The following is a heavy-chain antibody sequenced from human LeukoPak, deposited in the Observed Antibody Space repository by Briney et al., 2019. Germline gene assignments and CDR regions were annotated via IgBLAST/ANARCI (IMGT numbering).Heavy chain of an antibody. CDR2: INHSGST. CDR3: ARGVARRGGWFDP. J-gene: IGHJ5*02. D-gene: IGHD6-6*01. Sequence: SETLSLTCAVYGGSFSGYYWSWIRQPPGKGLEWIGEINHSGSTNYNPSLKSRVTILVDTSKNQFSLQLSSVTAADTVVHYSARGVARRGGWFDPWGQGTLVTVPS. CDR1: GGSFSGYY. V-gene: IGHV4-34*01.